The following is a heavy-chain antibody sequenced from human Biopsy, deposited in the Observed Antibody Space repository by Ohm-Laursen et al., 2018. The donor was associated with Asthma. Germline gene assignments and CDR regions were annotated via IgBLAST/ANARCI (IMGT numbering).Heavy chain of an antibody. V-gene: IGHV3-9*01. Sequence: SLRLPCAASGFTFDDYAMHWVRQAPGKGLEWVSGISWNSGSIGYADSVKGRFTISRDNAKNSLYLQMNSLRAEDTALYYCAKGEWELLGANFDYWGQGTLVTVSS. CDR1: GFTFDDYA. CDR2: ISWNSGSI. J-gene: IGHJ4*02. CDR3: AKGEWELLGANFDY. D-gene: IGHD1-26*01.